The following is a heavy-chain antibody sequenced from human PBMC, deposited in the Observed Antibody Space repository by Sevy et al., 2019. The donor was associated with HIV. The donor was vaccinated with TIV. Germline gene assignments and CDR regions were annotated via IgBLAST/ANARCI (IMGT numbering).Heavy chain of an antibody. CDR3: AKGGCSGGICYSDV. CDR2: ISGTGGTT. D-gene: IGHD2-15*01. V-gene: IGHV3-23*01. J-gene: IGHJ6*02. Sequence: GGSLRLSCAASGFTFGNYAMTWVRQAAGKGLEWVSSISGTGGTTYYADSVKGRFTISRDNSKNTLYIQMNSLRAEDTAVYYCAKGGCSGGICYSDVWGQGTTVTVSS. CDR1: GFTFGNYA.